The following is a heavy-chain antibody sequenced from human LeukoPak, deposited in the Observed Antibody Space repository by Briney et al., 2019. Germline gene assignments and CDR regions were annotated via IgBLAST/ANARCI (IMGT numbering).Heavy chain of an antibody. D-gene: IGHD1-26*01. CDR2: IWSDGSNK. CDR3: ARGSGSFSGGFDY. Sequence: GSLRLSCAASGFTFSSYGMHWVRQTPGKGLEWVAIIWSDGSNKYYADSVKGRFTISRDNSKNTLYLQMNSLRAKDTAVYYCARGSGSFSGGFDYWGQGTLVTVSS. CDR1: GFTFSSYG. V-gene: IGHV3-33*01. J-gene: IGHJ4*02.